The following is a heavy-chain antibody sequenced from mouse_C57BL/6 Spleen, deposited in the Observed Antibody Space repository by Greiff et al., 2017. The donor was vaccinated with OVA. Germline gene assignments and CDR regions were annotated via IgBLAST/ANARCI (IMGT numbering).Heavy chain of an antibody. CDR3: ARREPYAMDY. CDR1: GFSLTSYG. CDR2: IWSGGST. J-gene: IGHJ4*01. V-gene: IGHV2-2*01. Sequence: QVQLKQSGPGLVQPSQSLSITCTVSGFSLTSYGVHWVRQSPGKGREWLGVIWSGGSTDYNAAFISRLSISKDNSKSQVFFKMNSLQADDTAIYYCARREPYAMDYWGQGTSVTVSS.